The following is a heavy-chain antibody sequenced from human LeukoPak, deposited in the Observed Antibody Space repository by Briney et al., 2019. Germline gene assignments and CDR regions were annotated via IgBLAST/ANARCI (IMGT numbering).Heavy chain of an antibody. Sequence: ASVKVSCKASGYTFTSYGISWVRQAPGQGLEWMGWISAYNGNTNYAQKFQGRVTMTRDTSISTAYMELSRLRSDDTAVYYCARDRLEAAAGLNWFDPWGQGTLVTVSS. CDR1: GYTFTSYG. CDR3: ARDRLEAAAGLNWFDP. V-gene: IGHV1-18*01. J-gene: IGHJ5*02. CDR2: ISAYNGNT. D-gene: IGHD6-13*01.